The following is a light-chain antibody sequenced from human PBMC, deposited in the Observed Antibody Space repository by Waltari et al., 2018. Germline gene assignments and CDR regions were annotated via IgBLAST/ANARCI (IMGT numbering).Light chain of an antibody. CDR1: HGGSNNH. J-gene: IGKJ4*01. CDR2: GAF. V-gene: IGKV3-20*01. CDR3: QQYDSSPLT. Sequence: ADHGGSNNHEAWSLRNPGQAPMLLIYGAFSSATGIPGRFSASGSETDFTLTLRRLKPEDFAVYYCQQYDSSPLTFGGGTKVEIK.